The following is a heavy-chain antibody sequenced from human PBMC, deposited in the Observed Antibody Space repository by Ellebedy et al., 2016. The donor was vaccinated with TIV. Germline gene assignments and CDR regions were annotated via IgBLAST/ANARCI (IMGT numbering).Heavy chain of an antibody. J-gene: IGHJ4*02. D-gene: IGHD1-7*01. CDR3: AKFATFTGTLDNWDY. Sequence: GESLKISCAASGFTFSSYGMHWVRQAPGKGLEWVAVISYDGSNKYYADSVKGRFTISRDNSKNTLYLQMNSLRAEDTAVYYCAKFATFTGTLDNWDYWGQGTLVTVSS. CDR1: GFTFSSYG. V-gene: IGHV3-30*18. CDR2: ISYDGSNK.